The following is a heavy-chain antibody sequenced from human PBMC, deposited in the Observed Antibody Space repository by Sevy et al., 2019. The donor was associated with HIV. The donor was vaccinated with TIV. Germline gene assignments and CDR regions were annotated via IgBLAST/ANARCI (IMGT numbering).Heavy chain of an antibody. V-gene: IGHV3-64*01. CDR1: GFTFSSYA. D-gene: IGHD6-13*01. CDR2: ISSNGGST. CDR3: ARVEAAAGHLDY. Sequence: GGSLRLSCAASGFTFSSYAMHWVRQAPGKGPEYVSAISSNGGSTYYANSVKGRFTISRDNSKNTLYLQMGSLRAEDMAVYYCARVEAAAGHLDYWGQGTLVTVSS. J-gene: IGHJ4*02.